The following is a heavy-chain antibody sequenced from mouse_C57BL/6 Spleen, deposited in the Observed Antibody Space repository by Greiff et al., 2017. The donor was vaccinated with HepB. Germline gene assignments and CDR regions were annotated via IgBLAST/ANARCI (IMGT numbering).Heavy chain of an antibody. CDR1: GYTFTSYW. CDR2: IDPSDSYT. CDR3: ARSGGTYPFDY. D-gene: IGHD4-1*01. V-gene: IGHV1-50*01. J-gene: IGHJ2*01. Sequence: QVQLQQSGAELVKPGASVKLSCKASGYTFTSYWMQWVKQRPGQGLEWIGEIDPSDSYTNYNQKFKGKATLTVDTSSSTAYMQLSSLTSEDSAVYYCARSGGTYPFDYWGQGTTLTVSS.